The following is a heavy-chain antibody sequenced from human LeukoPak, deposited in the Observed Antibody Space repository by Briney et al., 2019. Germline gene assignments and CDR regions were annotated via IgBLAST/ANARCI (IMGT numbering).Heavy chain of an antibody. J-gene: IGHJ4*02. CDR3: AKDLGGVVVPAAYDY. Sequence: SETLSLTCTVSGGSISSYYWSWIRQPPGKGLEWIGYIYYSGSTNYNPSLKSRVTISVDTSKNQFSLKLSSVTAADTAVYYCAKDLGGVVVPAAYDYWGQGTLVTVSS. CDR1: GGSISSYY. CDR2: IYYSGST. D-gene: IGHD2-2*01. V-gene: IGHV4-59*01.